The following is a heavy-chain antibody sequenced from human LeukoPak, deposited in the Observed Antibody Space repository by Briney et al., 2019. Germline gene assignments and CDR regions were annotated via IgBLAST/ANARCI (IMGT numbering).Heavy chain of an antibody. D-gene: IGHD3-22*01. V-gene: IGHV1-46*01. CDR2: INPSGGST. Sequence: ASVKVSCKTSGYTFTSYGISWVRQAPGQGLEWMGIINPSGGSTSYAQKFQGRVTMTRDTSTSTVYMELSSLRSEDTAVYYCARTGSSGYYYYAFDIWSQGTMVTVSS. J-gene: IGHJ3*02. CDR1: GYTFTSYG. CDR3: ARTGSSGYYYYAFDI.